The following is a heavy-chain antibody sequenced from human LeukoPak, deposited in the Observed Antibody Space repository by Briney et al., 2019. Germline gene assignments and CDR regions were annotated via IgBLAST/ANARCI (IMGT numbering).Heavy chain of an antibody. Sequence: GRSLRLSCAASGFTFSSYGMHWVRQAPGKGLEWVAVISYDGSNKYYADSVKGRFTISRDNSKNTLYLQMNSLRAEDTAVYYCAKDLYYDSSGYYYLPDAFDIWGQGTMVTVSS. CDR1: GFTFSSYG. V-gene: IGHV3-30*18. CDR2: ISYDGSNK. CDR3: AKDLYYDSSGYYYLPDAFDI. D-gene: IGHD3-22*01. J-gene: IGHJ3*02.